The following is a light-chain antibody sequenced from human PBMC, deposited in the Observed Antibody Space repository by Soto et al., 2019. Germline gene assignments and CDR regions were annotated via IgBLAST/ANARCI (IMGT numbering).Light chain of an antibody. CDR3: CSYTSSSTPVI. Sequence: QSALTQPRSVSGSPGQSVTISCTGTSSDVGGYNYVSWYQQYPGKAPKVMIYDVSKRPSGVPDRFFGSKSGNTASLTISGLQAEDEADYYCCSYTSSSTPVIFGGGTKVTVL. CDR2: DVS. CDR1: SSDVGGYNY. V-gene: IGLV2-11*01. J-gene: IGLJ2*01.